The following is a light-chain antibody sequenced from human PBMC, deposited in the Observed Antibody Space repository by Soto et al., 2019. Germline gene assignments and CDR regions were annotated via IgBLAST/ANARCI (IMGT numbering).Light chain of an antibody. V-gene: IGKV3-20*01. CDR2: CAS. CDR3: QHYNSYSGA. CDR1: PSVSSTY. Sequence: ENVSTLSPGTVSLSTGERATLSCRVSPSVSSTYLAWYQQKPGQAPRLLIYCASNRATGIPDRFSGSGSGTDFTLTISSLQPDDFATYYCQHYNSYSGAFGQGTKVDIK. J-gene: IGKJ1*01.